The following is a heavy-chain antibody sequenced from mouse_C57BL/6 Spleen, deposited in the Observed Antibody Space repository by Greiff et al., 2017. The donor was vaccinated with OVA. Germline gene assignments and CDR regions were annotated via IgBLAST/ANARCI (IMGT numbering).Heavy chain of an antibody. CDR3: ARVGEGNYWYFDV. V-gene: IGHV3-6*01. J-gene: IGHJ1*03. CDR1: GYSITSGYY. CDR2: ISYDGSN. D-gene: IGHD3-1*01. Sequence: DVKLVESGPGLVKPSQSLSLTCSVTGYSITSGYYWNWIRQFPGNKLEWMGYISYDGSNNYNPSLKNRISITRDTPKNQFFLKLNSVTTEDTATYYCARVGEGNYWYFDVWGTGTTVTVSS.